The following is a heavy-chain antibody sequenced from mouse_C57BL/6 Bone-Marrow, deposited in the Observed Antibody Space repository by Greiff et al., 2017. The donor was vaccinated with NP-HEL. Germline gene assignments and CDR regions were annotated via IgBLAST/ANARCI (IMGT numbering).Heavy chain of an antibody. J-gene: IGHJ2*01. D-gene: IGHD5-1*01. CDR1: GFTFSNYW. V-gene: IGHV6-3*01. CDR2: IRLKSDNYAT. CDR3: TYLDY. Sequence: EVKLEESGGGLVQPGGSMKLSCVASGFTFSNYWMNWVRQSPEKGLEWVAQIRLKSDNYATHYAESVKGRFTISRDDSTGRVYLQRKNLRDEGAGIYYCTYLDYWGQSTTLTVSS.